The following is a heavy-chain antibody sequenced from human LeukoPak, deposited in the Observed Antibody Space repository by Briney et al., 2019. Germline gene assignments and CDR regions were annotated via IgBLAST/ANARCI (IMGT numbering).Heavy chain of an antibody. CDR3: AGTRRYCSGGSCYNWFDP. J-gene: IGHJ5*02. D-gene: IGHD2-15*01. V-gene: IGHV4-61*02. CDR2: IYASGST. CDR1: GDSISSDVYY. Sequence: PSETLSLTCSVSGDSISSDVYYWSWIRQPAGKGLEWIGRIYASGSTTYNLSLKSRVTISIDTAKNQFSLKLTYVTAADTAVYYCAGTRRYCSGGSCYNWFDPWGQGTLVTVSS.